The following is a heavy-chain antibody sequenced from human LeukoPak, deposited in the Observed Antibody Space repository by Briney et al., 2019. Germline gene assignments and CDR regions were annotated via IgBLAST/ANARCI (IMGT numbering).Heavy chain of an antibody. J-gene: IGHJ5*02. CDR1: GFTFSSYG. D-gene: IGHD2-15*01. Sequence: GGSLRLSCAASGFTFSSYGMHWVRQAPGKGLEWVAVISHDGSNIHYGDSVQGRFTISRDNSKNTLYLQMNSLRAEDTAMYYCAKDPYRVVVATGNYLDPWGQGTLVTVSS. V-gene: IGHV3-30*18. CDR3: AKDPYRVVVATGNYLDP. CDR2: ISHDGSNI.